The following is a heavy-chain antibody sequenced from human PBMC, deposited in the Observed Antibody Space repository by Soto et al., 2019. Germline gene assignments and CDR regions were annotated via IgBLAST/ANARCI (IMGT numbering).Heavy chain of an antibody. J-gene: IGHJ5*02. D-gene: IGHD2-8*01. Sequence: GASLRLSCAVSGFTVSNNYMSWVRQAPGKGLEGVSVIYSGGYTAYYAESVKGRFTISRDNANDSLYLHMNSLRAEDTAVYYCARFRSLNVLNWFAAWGQGTLVTVSS. CDR2: IYSGGYT. CDR1: GFTVSNNY. V-gene: IGHV3-53*01. CDR3: ARFRSLNVLNWFAA.